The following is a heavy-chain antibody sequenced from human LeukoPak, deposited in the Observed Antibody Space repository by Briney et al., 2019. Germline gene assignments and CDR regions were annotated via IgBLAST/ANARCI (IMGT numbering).Heavy chain of an antibody. V-gene: IGHV1-69*05. CDR1: GGTFSSYA. CDR3: AREWAPKPQGYCSGGSCFTPAWFDP. CDR2: IIPIFGTA. Sequence: GSSVKVSCKASGGTFSSYAISWVRQAPGQGLEWMGGIIPIFGTANYAQKFQGRVTITTDESTSTAYMELSSPRSEDTAVYYCAREWAPKPQGYCSGGSCFTPAWFDPWGQGTLATVSS. J-gene: IGHJ5*02. D-gene: IGHD2-15*01.